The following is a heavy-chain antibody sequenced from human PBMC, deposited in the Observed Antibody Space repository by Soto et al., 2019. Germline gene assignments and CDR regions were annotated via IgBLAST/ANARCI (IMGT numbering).Heavy chain of an antibody. Sequence: SETLSLTCTVSGGPISSYYWSWIRQPAGKGLEWIGRIYTSGSTNYNPSLKSRVTMSVDTSKNQFSLKLSSVTAADTAVYYCARDPMVRGAKPNIFDYWGQGTLVTVSS. J-gene: IGHJ4*02. CDR1: GGPISSYY. CDR2: IYTSGST. D-gene: IGHD3-10*01. CDR3: ARDPMVRGAKPNIFDY. V-gene: IGHV4-4*07.